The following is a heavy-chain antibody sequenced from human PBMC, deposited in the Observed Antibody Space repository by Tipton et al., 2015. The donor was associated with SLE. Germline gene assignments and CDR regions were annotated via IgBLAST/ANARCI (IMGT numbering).Heavy chain of an antibody. CDR1: GGTFSSYA. CDR2: IIPIFGTA. Sequence: SGAEVKVSCKASGGTFSSYAISWVRQAPGQGLEWMGGIIPIFGTANYAQKFQGRVTITADESTSTAYMELSSLRSEDTAVYYCARDQGDFWSGYYPRNWFDPWGQGTLVTVSS. D-gene: IGHD3-3*01. CDR3: ARDQGDFWSGYYPRNWFDP. V-gene: IGHV1-69*01. J-gene: IGHJ5*02.